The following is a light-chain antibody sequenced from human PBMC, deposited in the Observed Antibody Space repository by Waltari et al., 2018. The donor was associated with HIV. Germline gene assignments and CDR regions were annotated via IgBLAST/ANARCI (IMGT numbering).Light chain of an antibody. V-gene: IGKV4-1*01. J-gene: IGKJ4*01. Sequence: DIVMTQSPDSLAVSLGERATINCKSSQSVLYTSNNKNYLAWYQQKPRQPPKLLIYWASTRESGVPDRFSGSGSGTDFTLTISSLQAEDVAVYYCQQYYTTLRTFGRGTKVEIK. CDR1: QSVLYTSNNKNY. CDR3: QQYYTTLRT. CDR2: WAS.